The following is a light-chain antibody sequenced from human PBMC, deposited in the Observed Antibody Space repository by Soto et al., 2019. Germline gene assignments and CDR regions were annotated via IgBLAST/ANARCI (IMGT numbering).Light chain of an antibody. CDR1: QRVSSY. J-gene: IGKJ2*01. V-gene: IGKV3-11*01. CDR2: DAS. Sequence: EIVMTQSPATLSVSPGERATLSCRASQRVSSYLACYQQKPGQAPRLLIYDASNRATGIPARFSGSGSGTDFTLTISSLEPEDFAVYYCQQRSNWPPMYTFGQGTKLEIK. CDR3: QQRSNWPPMYT.